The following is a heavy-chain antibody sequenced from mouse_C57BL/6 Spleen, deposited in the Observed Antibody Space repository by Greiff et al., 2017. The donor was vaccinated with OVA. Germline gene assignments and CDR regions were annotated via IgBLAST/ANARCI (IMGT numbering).Heavy chain of an antibody. CDR1: GYTFTSYW. Sequence: VQLQQPGAELVKPGASVKLSCKASGYTFTSYWMQWVKQRPGQGLEWIGEIDPSDSYTNYNQKFKGKATLTVDTSSSTAYMQLSSLTSEDSAVDYCARNYGSSYPAWFAYWGQGTLVTVSA. D-gene: IGHD1-1*01. CDR3: ARNYGSSYPAWFAY. V-gene: IGHV1-50*01. CDR2: IDPSDSYT. J-gene: IGHJ3*01.